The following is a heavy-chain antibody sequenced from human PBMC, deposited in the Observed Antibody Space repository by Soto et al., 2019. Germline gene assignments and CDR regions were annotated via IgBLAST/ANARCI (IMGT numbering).Heavy chain of an antibody. CDR1: GFTFSSYG. V-gene: IGHV3-33*01. D-gene: IGHD3-3*01. J-gene: IGHJ4*02. Sequence: GGSLILSCAASGFTFSSYGMHWVRQAPGKGLEWVAVIWYDGSNKYYADSVKGRFTISRDNSKNTLYLQMNSLRAEDTAVYYCARASSDFWLDYWGQGTLVTVSS. CDR3: ARASSDFWLDY. CDR2: IWYDGSNK.